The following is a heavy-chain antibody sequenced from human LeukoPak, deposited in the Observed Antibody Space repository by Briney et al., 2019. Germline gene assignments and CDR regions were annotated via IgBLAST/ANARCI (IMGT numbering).Heavy chain of an antibody. Sequence: SETLSLTCAVYGGSFSGYYWSWIRQPPGKGLEWIGEINHSGSINYNPSLKSRVTISVDTSKNQFSLKLRSVTAADTAVYYCARRGDXXXXXXXDYWGXXTXVTVS. CDR3: ARRGDXXXXXXXDY. CDR2: INHSGSI. J-gene: IGHJ4*02. D-gene: IGHD5-12*01. CDR1: GGSFSGYY. V-gene: IGHV4-34*01.